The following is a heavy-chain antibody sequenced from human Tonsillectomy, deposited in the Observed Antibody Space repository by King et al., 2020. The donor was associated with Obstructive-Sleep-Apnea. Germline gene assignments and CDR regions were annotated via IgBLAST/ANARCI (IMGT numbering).Heavy chain of an antibody. J-gene: IGHJ4*02. CDR1: GFTFSNYA. D-gene: IGHD4-17*01. Sequence: VQLVESGGDLVQPGGSLRLSCAASGFTFSNYAMSWVSQAPGRGLEWVSLISTSGGSTFYADSVKGRFTISRDNSKNTLYLQMNSLRAEDAAVYYCAKAPMTTKIDYWGQGTLVTVSS. V-gene: IGHV3-23*04. CDR3: AKAPMTTKIDY. CDR2: ISTSGGST.